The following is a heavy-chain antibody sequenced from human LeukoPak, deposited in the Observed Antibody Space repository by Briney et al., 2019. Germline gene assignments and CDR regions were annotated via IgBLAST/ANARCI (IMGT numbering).Heavy chain of an antibody. V-gene: IGHV4-61*08. Sequence: TSETLSLTCTVSGGSISSGGYYWSWIRQHPGKGLEWIGYIYYSGSTNYNPSLKSRVTISVDTSKNQFSLKLSSVTAADTAVYYCARGLTIFGVGRPYYFDYWGQGTLVTVSS. CDR3: ARGLTIFGVGRPYYFDY. CDR1: GGSISSGGYY. CDR2: IYYSGST. J-gene: IGHJ4*02. D-gene: IGHD3-3*01.